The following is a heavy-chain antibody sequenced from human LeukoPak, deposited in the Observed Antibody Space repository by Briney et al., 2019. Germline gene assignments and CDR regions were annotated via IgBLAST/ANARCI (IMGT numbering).Heavy chain of an antibody. CDR2: INPYNGNT. CDR3: AIRYIAAAGTENYGMDV. Sequence: ASVKVSCKASGYTFTTYGISWVRQAPGQGLECMGWINPYNGNTNYAQKLQGRVTMTTDTSTSTAYMELRSLRSDDTAVYYCAIRYIAAAGTENYGMDVWGQGTTVTVSS. J-gene: IGHJ6*02. D-gene: IGHD6-13*01. V-gene: IGHV1-18*01. CDR1: GYTFTTYG.